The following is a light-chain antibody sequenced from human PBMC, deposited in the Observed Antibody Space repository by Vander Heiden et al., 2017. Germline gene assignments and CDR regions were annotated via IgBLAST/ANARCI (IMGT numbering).Light chain of an antibody. J-gene: IGLJ7*01. CDR3: QSYDSSLSGDV. V-gene: IGLV1-40*01. CDR2: VNS. Sequence: QSVPTQPPSMPGVPGQRVTIAVTGLSSYTGAGSEEHWYQPIPGTAPKLLIYVNSNRPSGVPDRFSGSKSGTSASLAITGLQAEDEADYYCQSYDSSLSGDVFGGGTQLTVL. CDR1: SSYTGAGSE.